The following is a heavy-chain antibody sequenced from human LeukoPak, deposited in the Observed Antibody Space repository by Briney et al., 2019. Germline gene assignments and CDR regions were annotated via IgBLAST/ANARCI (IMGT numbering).Heavy chain of an antibody. CDR2: MNPNSGNT. Sequence: ASVKVSCKASGYTFTSYDINWVRQATGQGLEWMGWMNPNSGNTGYAQKFQGRVTMTRNTSICTAYMELSSLRSEDTAVYYCARGRGNWNDDYFDYWGQGTLVTVSS. CDR3: ARGRGNWNDDYFDY. D-gene: IGHD1-20*01. CDR1: GYTFTSYD. V-gene: IGHV1-8*01. J-gene: IGHJ4*02.